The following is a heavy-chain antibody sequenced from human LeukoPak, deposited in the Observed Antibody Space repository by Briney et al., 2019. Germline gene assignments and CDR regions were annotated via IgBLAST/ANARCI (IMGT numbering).Heavy chain of an antibody. V-gene: IGHV3-30*02. CDR1: GFSFSTCA. J-gene: IGHJ1*01. Sequence: GGSLRLSCAASGFSFSTCAMHWVRQAPGKGLEWVAYIRNDGSKRYYADSVKGRFTISRDNSKNTLSLQMNSLRGEDTAVYYCAKSPMTSANYVDFWGQGTLVTVSS. CDR2: IRNDGSKR. D-gene: IGHD3-16*01. CDR3: AKSPMTSANYVDF.